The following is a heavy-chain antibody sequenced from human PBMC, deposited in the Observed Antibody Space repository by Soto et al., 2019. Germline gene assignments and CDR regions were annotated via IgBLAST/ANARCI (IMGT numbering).Heavy chain of an antibody. CDR1: GFTFDDYT. CDR3: AKEESSTITDYYYGMDV. J-gene: IGHJ6*02. CDR2: ISWDGGST. D-gene: IGHD5-12*01. V-gene: IGHV3-43*01. Sequence: GGSLRLSCAASGFTFDDYTMHWVRQAPGKGLEWVSLISWDGGSTYYADSVKGRFTISRDNSKNSLYLQMNSLRTEDTALYYCAKEESSTITDYYYGMDVWGQGTTVTVSS.